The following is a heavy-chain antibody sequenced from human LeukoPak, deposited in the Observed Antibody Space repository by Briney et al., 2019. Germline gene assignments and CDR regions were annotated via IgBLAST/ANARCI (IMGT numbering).Heavy chain of an antibody. Sequence: KPSETLSLTCTVSGGSISSYYWSWIRQPPGKGLEWIGYIYYSGSTNYNPSLKSRVTISVDTSKNQFSLKLSSVTAADTAVYYCARGRGSTSPLFDYWGQGTLVTVSS. V-gene: IGHV4-59*01. CDR3: ARGRGSTSPLFDY. D-gene: IGHD2-2*01. CDR2: IYYSGST. J-gene: IGHJ4*02. CDR1: GGSISSYY.